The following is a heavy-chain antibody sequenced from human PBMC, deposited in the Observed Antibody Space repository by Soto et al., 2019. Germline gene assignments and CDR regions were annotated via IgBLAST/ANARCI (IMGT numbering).Heavy chain of an antibody. Sequence: QVQLVESGGGVVQPGRSLRISCAASGFTFSSYGMHWVRQAPGKGLEWVAVIWYDGSNKYYADSVKGRFTISRDNSKNTLYLQMNSLRAEDTAVYYCAREGGYDFWSAYDFDYWGQGPLVTVSS. J-gene: IGHJ4*02. V-gene: IGHV3-33*01. CDR3: AREGGYDFWSAYDFDY. CDR2: IWYDGSNK. D-gene: IGHD3-3*01. CDR1: GFTFSSYG.